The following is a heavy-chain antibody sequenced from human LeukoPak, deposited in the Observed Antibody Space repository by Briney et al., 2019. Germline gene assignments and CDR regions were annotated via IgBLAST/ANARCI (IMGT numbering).Heavy chain of an antibody. D-gene: IGHD1-26*01. V-gene: IGHV3-49*03. CDR3: TRVRRSGSYLENYYYYGMDV. Sequence: PGGSLRLSFTASGFTFGDYAMSWFRLAPGKGLEWVGYIRSKAYGGTTEYAASVKGRFTISRDDAKSIAYLQMNSLKTEDTAVYYCTRVRRSGSYLENYYYYGMDVWRQGTTVTVSS. CDR1: GFTFGDYA. J-gene: IGHJ6*02. CDR2: IRSKAYGGTT.